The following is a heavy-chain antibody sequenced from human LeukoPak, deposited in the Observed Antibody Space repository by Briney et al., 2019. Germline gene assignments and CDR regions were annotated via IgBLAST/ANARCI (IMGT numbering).Heavy chain of an antibody. V-gene: IGHV4-39*07. CDR3: ARDIPFDDCGDYSP. D-gene: IGHD4-17*01. CDR2: IYYSGST. CDR1: GGSISSYY. J-gene: IGHJ3*01. Sequence: SETLSLTCTVSGGSISSYYWGWIRQPPGKGLEWIGSIYYSGSTYYNPSLKSRVTISVDTSKNQFSLKLSSVTAADTAVYYCARDIPFDDCGDYSPWGQGTMVTVSS.